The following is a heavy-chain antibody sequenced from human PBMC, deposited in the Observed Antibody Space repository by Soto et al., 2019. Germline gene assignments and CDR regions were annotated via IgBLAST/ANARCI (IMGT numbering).Heavy chain of an antibody. CDR2: IYYGGST. CDR1: GGSMSSGDYS. J-gene: IGHJ4*02. Sequence: SETLSLTCAVSGGSMSSGDYSWNWIRQPPGKGLEWIGYIYYGGSTYNNKSLQSRVTMSLDRSRNQLSLKLNSVTAADTAVYYFARVGRSIAAAGTHSPDSNLYYFDYWGQGTLVTVSS. CDR3: ARVGRSIAAAGTHSPDSNLYYFDY. V-gene: IGHV4-30-2*01. D-gene: IGHD6-13*01.